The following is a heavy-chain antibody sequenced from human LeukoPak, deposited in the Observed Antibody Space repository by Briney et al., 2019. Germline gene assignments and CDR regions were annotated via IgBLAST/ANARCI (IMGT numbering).Heavy chain of an antibody. CDR1: GGSISSSSYD. CDR2: IYYSGST. J-gene: IGHJ4*02. V-gene: IGHV4-39*02. D-gene: IGHD4-23*01. CDR3: ARDYGGNSGDYFDY. Sequence: SETLSLTCTVSGGSISSSSYDWGWIRQPAGKGLEWIVSIYYSGSTYYNPSLKSRVTISVDTSKNPFSLKLSSVTAADTAVYYCARDYGGNSGDYFDYWGQGTLVTVSS.